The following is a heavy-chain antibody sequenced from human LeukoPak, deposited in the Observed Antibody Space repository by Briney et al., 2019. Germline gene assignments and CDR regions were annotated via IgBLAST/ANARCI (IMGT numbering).Heavy chain of an antibody. CDR3: AREGVTIFGVVIEYYYYYMDV. D-gene: IGHD3-3*01. J-gene: IGHJ6*03. Sequence: ASVKVSCKASGYTFTSYGISWVRQAPGQGLEWMGWISAYNGNTNYAQKLQGRVTMTTDTSNSTAYMELRSLRSDATAVYYCAREGVTIFGVVIEYYYYYMDVWGKGTTVTVSS. CDR1: GYTFTSYG. V-gene: IGHV1-18*01. CDR2: ISAYNGNT.